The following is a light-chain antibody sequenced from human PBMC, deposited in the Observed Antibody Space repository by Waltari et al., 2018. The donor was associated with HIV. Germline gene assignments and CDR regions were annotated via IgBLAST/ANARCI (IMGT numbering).Light chain of an antibody. J-gene: IGLJ2*01. CDR3: CSYAGSYTMV. V-gene: IGLV2-11*01. CDR1: SSDVGGYKF. CDR2: DVS. Sequence: QSALTQPRSVSGSPGQSVTISCTGSSSDVGGYKFVSWYQQHPGKAPKVIIHDVSERPSGFHVRSSGSKSGNTASLTISGLQAEDDADYYCCSYAGSYTMVFGGGTKLTVL.